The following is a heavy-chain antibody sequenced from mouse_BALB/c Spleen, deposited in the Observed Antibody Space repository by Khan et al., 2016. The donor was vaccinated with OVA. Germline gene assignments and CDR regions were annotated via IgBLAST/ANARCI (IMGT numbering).Heavy chain of an antibody. D-gene: IGHD2-3*01. V-gene: IGHV1S137*01. Sequence: QVQLKQSGPELVRPGVSVKISCKGSGYTFTDYAMYWVKQSHAKSLEWIGLISTYSGSTNYNQKFKGKVTMTVDKSSSAAYMELARLTSEDSAIYYCARPAYVGYYDDWGQGTTLTVSS. CDR3: ARPAYVGYYDD. CDR2: ISTYSGST. CDR1: GYTFTDYA. J-gene: IGHJ2*01.